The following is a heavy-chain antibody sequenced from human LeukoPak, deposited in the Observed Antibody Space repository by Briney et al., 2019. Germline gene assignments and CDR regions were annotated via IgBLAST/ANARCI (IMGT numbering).Heavy chain of an antibody. V-gene: IGHV1-8*01. J-gene: IGHJ5*02. CDR3: ARGPRSGWNDVWFDP. D-gene: IGHD1-1*01. CDR2: MNPNSGNT. CDR1: GYTFTSYD. Sequence: ASVKVSCKASGYTFTSYDINWVRQATGQGLEWMGWMNPNSGNTGYAQKFQGRVIMTRNTSISTAYMELSSLRSEDTAVYYCARGPRSGWNDVWFDPWGQGTLVTVSS.